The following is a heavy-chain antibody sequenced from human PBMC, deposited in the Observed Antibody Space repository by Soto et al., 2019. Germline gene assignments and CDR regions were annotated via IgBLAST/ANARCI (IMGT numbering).Heavy chain of an antibody. CDR3: ARDGQYRSYCFDI. D-gene: IGHD5-12*01. CDR2: LSRGGGST. J-gene: IGHJ3*02. V-gene: IGHV3-23*01. CDR1: GFTYSSQG. Sequence: EAQLLESGGELIQPGGSLRLSCAASGFTYSSQGMSWVRQAPGKRLQWIAGLSRGGGSTYYADSVKGRFTISRDSYKNPLDLIMKSLRLDDSALYYCARDGQYRSYCFDICRKGTMVTVSS.